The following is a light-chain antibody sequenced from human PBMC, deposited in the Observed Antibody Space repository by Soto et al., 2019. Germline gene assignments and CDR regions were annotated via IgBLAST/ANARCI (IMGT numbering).Light chain of an antibody. V-gene: IGLV1-40*01. CDR3: QSYDSSRSGGV. CDR1: SSNIGAGYD. Sequence: QAVVTQPPSVSGAPGQRVTISCTGSSSNIGAGYDVHWYQQLPGTAPKLLIYGNSNRPSGVPDRFSGSKSGTSASLAITGLQAEDEADYYCQSYDSSRSGGVFGGGTELTVL. CDR2: GNS. J-gene: IGLJ3*02.